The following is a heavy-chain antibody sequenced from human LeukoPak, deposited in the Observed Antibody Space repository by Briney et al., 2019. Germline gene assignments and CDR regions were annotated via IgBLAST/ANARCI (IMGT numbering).Heavy chain of an antibody. V-gene: IGHV3-23*01. Sequence: GGSLRLSCAASGFTFSSYAMSWVRQAPGKGLEWVSAISGSGGSTYYADSVKGRFTISRDNSKNALYLQMTSLRAKDTAVYYCVRTHTHISNYYYGMDVWGQGTTVTVSS. CDR1: GFTFSSYA. CDR2: ISGSGGST. D-gene: IGHD1-14*01. J-gene: IGHJ6*02. CDR3: VRTHTHISNYYYGMDV.